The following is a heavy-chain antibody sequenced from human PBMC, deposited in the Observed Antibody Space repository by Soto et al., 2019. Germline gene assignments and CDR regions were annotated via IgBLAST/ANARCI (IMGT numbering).Heavy chain of an antibody. CDR3: ARANDSPGRIMITFGGVIVGNWFDP. V-gene: IGHV3-33*01. J-gene: IGHJ5*02. CDR1: GFTFSSYG. Sequence: PGGSLRLSCAASGFTFSSYGMHWVRQAPGKGLEWVAVIWYDGSNKYYADSVKGRFTISRDNSKNTLYLQMNSLRAEDTAVYYGARANDSPGRIMITFGGVIVGNWFDPWGQGTLVTVSS. CDR2: IWYDGSNK. D-gene: IGHD3-16*02.